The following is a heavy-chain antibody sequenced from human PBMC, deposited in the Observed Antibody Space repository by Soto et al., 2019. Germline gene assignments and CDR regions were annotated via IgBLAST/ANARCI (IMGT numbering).Heavy chain of an antibody. CDR2: IYHFGSI. D-gene: IGHD1-26*01. V-gene: IGHV4-30-2*06. J-gene: IGHJ6*02. Sequence: HLQESGSGLVKPLETLTLTCAVSGASVSGGGYSWNGIRQSPGKGLAWIGYIYHFGSIYYNPSLTSRVTISVERSKNQFPLKLNSVTAADTAVYFWPAGWETVDGTPYYYYGLDVWGLGTTVTVSS. CDR3: PAGWETVDGTPYYYYGLDV. CDR1: GASVSGGGYS.